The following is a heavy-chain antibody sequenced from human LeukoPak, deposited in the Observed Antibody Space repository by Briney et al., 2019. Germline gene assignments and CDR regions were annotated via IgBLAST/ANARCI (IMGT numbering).Heavy chain of an antibody. J-gene: IGHJ4*02. CDR3: ASNVVRGVFDY. D-gene: IGHD3-10*01. CDR2: INHSGST. CDR1: GGSFSGYY. V-gene: IGHV4-34*01. Sequence: SETLSLTCAVYGGSFSGYYWSWIRQPPGKGLEWIGEINHSGSTNYNPSLKSRVNISVDTSKNQFSLKLSSVTAADTAVYYCASNVVRGVFDYWGQGTLVTVSS.